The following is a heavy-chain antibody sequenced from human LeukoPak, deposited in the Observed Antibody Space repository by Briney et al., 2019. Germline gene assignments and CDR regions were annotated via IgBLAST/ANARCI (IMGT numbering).Heavy chain of an antibody. V-gene: IGHV4-59*13. D-gene: IGHD6-13*01. CDR3: ARGSSGNWYYFQD. J-gene: IGHJ1*01. Sequence: PSETLSLACTVAGGSIGIYYGSWIRPPPGEGLGWGGYIYRSGGTKYNPSHKSRVTLSADTSKNQISLKLSSGTAADTAVYYCARGSSGNWYYFQDWGQGTLVTVSS. CDR2: IYRSGGT. CDR1: GGSIGIYY.